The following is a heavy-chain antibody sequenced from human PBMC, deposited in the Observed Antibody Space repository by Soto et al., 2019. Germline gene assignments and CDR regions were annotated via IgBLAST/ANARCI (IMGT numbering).Heavy chain of an antibody. CDR1: GGTFNSSG. D-gene: IGHD6-13*01. CDR2: IIPIVGTA. J-gene: IGHJ2*01. CDR3: ARDLYSAAAPGLTHWFFDL. V-gene: IGHV1-69*01. Sequence: QVQLVQSGAEVKKPGSSVKVSCKASGGTFNSSGISWVRQAPGQGLEWMGGIIPIVGTADYAQKFQDRITITADEATSTAYMELSSLRSEDTAMYYCARDLYSAAAPGLTHWFFDLWGRSTLVTVSS.